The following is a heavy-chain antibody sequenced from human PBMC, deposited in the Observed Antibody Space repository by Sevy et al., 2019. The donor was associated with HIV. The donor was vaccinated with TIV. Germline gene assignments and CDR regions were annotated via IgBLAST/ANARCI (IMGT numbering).Heavy chain of an antibody. Sequence: ASVKVSCKASGYTFTGYYMHWVRQAPGQGLEWMGWINPNSDGTNYAQKFQGRVTMTRDTSISTAYMELSSLRSDDTAVYYCARDWGYCSSTSCPAYYYFDLWGRGTLVTVSS. V-gene: IGHV1-2*02. J-gene: IGHJ2*01. CDR1: GYTFTGYY. D-gene: IGHD2-2*01. CDR2: INPNSDGT. CDR3: ARDWGYCSSTSCPAYYYFDL.